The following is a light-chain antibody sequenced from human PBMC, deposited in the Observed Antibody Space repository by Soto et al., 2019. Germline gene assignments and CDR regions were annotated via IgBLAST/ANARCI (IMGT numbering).Light chain of an antibody. CDR1: QSISSSY. V-gene: IGKV3-20*01. J-gene: IGKJ5*01. CDR2: AAS. CDR3: QQYGSSPPIT. Sequence: EIVLTQSPGTLPLSPGEGATLSCRASQSISSSYLAWYQQKPGQAPRLLIYAASSRATGVPDRFSGSGSGTEFTLTISRLESEDFAVYYCQQYGSSPPITFGQGTRLEIK.